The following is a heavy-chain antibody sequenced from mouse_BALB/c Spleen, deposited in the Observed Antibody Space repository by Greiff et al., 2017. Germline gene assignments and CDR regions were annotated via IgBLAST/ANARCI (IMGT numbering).Heavy chain of an antibody. CDR3: AYGYAGYFDV. V-gene: IGHV1S29*02. Sequence: VQLQQSGPELVKPGASVKISCEASGYTFTDYNMHWVKQSHGKSLEWIGYIYPYNGGTGYNQKFKSKATLTVDNSSSTAYMELRSLTSEDSAVYYCAYGYAGYFDVWGAGTTVTVSS. CDR1: GYTFTDYN. J-gene: IGHJ1*01. D-gene: IGHD2-2*01. CDR2: IYPYNGGT.